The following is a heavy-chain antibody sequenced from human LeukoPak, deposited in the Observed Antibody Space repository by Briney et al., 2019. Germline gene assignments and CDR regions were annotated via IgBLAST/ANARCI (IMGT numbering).Heavy chain of an antibody. CDR1: GLTFINHG. CDR2: IPYDGANK. J-gene: IGHJ4*02. D-gene: IGHD3-22*01. V-gene: IGHV3-30*02. CDR3: VNGCDSRGYFCYFDY. Sequence: PGGSLRLSRTLPGLTFINHGMHWVRQAPGKGREWVAFIPYDGANKYYADSVKGRFTISRDTSKNMLSLQMSSLSAEDTGLYYCVNGCDSRGYFCYFDYGGQGALVTVSS.